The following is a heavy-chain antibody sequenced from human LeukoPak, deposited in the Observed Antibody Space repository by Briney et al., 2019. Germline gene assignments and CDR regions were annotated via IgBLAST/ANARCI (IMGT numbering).Heavy chain of an antibody. CDR2: IIPIFGTA. CDR3: ARAPYYYDSSGYYGSYYYYMDV. D-gene: IGHD3-22*01. J-gene: IGHJ6*03. V-gene: IGHV1-69*13. CDR1: GGTFSSYA. Sequence: SVKVSCKASGGTFSSYAISWVRQAPGQGLEWMGGIIPIFGTANYAQKFQGRVTITADESTSTAYMELSSLRSEDTAVYYCARAPYYYDSSGYYGSYYYYMDVWGKGTTVTVSS.